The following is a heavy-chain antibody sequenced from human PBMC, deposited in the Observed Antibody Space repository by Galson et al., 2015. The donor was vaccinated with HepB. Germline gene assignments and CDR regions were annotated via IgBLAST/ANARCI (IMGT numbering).Heavy chain of an antibody. D-gene: IGHD3-10*01. V-gene: IGHV3-66*01. CDR3: STGLWFGESFFDY. Sequence: SLRLSCAASGFTVSSNYMRWVRQAPGKGLEWVSVIYSGGSTYYADSVEGRFTISRDNTKNTLYLQKNSQRAEDTAVYYCSTGLWFGESFFDYWGQGTLVTVSS. CDR1: GFTVSSNY. CDR2: IYSGGST. J-gene: IGHJ4*02.